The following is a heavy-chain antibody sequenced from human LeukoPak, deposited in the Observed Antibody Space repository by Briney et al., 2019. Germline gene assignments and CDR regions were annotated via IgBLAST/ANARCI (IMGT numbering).Heavy chain of an antibody. CDR2: ISYDGSNK. CDR3: ARNAVWLLGGGIYFDY. V-gene: IGHV3-30*04. D-gene: IGHD5-18*01. CDR1: GFTFSSYA. J-gene: IGHJ4*02. Sequence: GGSLRLSCAASGFTFSSYAMHWVRQAPGKGLEWVAVISYDGSNKYYADSVKGRFTISRDNSKNTLYLQMNSLRAEDTAVYYCARNAVWLLGGGIYFDYWGQGTLVTVSS.